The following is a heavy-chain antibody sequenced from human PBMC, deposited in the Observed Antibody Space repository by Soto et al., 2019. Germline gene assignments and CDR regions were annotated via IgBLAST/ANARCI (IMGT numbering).Heavy chain of an antibody. Sequence: QVVESGGGLVQPGGSLRLSCAASGFTFSSYWMTWVRQAPGKGLEWVANINQDGSEKYCADSVKGRFTISRDNAKNSLYLQMNSLRAEDTAMYYCAREGGSRTGTTFVVWGQGTMVTVSS. CDR1: GFTFSSYW. CDR2: INQDGSEK. CDR3: AREGGSRTGTTFVV. D-gene: IGHD3-16*01. J-gene: IGHJ3*01. V-gene: IGHV3-7*05.